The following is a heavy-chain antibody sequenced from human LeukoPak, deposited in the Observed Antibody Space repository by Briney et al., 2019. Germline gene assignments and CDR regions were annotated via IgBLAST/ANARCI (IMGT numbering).Heavy chain of an antibody. CDR3: AREGGYWNYYFDY. D-gene: IGHD1-7*01. V-gene: IGHV3-7*01. Sequence: GGSLRLSCAASGFMFSNYWMNWVRQAPGKGLEWVANIKPDGSEKYYVDSVKGRFTISRDNAKNSLYLQMNSLRAEDTAVYYCAREGGYWNYYFDYWGQGTLVTVSS. CDR1: GFMFSNYW. J-gene: IGHJ4*02. CDR2: IKPDGSEK.